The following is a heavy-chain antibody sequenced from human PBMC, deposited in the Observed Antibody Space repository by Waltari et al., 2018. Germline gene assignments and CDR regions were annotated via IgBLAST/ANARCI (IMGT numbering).Heavy chain of an antibody. D-gene: IGHD1-26*01. CDR1: GGTFSSYA. V-gene: IGHV1-69*08. J-gene: IGHJ4*02. Sequence: QVQLVQSGAEVKKPGSSVKVSCKASGGTFSSYAISWVRQAPGQGLEWMGRIIPIFGTANDAQKFQGRVTITADKSTSTAYMELSSLRSEDTAVYYCARDTDFGIVGATKENYFDYWGQGTLVTVSS. CDR2: IIPIFGTA. CDR3: ARDTDFGIVGATKENYFDY.